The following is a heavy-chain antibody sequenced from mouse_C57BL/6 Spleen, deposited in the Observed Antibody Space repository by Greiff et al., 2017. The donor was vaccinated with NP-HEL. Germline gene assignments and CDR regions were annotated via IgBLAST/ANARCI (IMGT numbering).Heavy chain of an antibody. V-gene: IGHV5-17*01. D-gene: IGHD2-5*01. CDR3: ARVYYSNYEKAMDY. J-gene: IGHJ4*01. CDR2: ISSGSSTI. CDR1: GFTFSDYG. Sequence: EVKVVESGGGLVKPGGSLKLSCAASGFTFSDYGMHWVRQAPEKGLEWVAYISSGSSTIYYADTVKGRFTISRDNAKNTLFLQMTSLRSEDTAMYYCARVYYSNYEKAMDYWGQGTSVTVSS.